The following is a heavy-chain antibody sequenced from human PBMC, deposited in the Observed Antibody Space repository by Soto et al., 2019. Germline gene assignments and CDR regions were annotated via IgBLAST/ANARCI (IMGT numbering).Heavy chain of an antibody. CDR1: DDSISGSTYY. J-gene: IGHJ5*02. Sequence: QLQVQGSGPGLVKPSETLSLTCTVSDDSISGSTYYWGWIRQPPGKGLEWIGSIHYSGSTYYNPSLKSRPTISINTSKNQFSLKLSSVTAADTAVYYCARHGYYYVSANYFDPWGQGILVTVSS. D-gene: IGHD3-10*01. CDR2: IHYSGST. V-gene: IGHV4-39*01. CDR3: ARHGYYYVSANYFDP.